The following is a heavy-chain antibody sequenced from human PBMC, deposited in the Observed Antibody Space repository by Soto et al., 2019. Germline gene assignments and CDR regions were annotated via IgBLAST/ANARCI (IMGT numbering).Heavy chain of an antibody. CDR2: INSDGSSI. V-gene: IGHV3-74*01. D-gene: IGHD1-20*01. Sequence: LRLSCATSGFDFSNTWIHWVRQVPGQGLVRVSRINSDGSSIIYADSVKGRFTLSRDNAKNTVHLQMSSLRVEDTAVYYCAKDWYHTIDSWGQGIPVTVSS. J-gene: IGHJ4*02. CDR1: GFDFSNTW. CDR3: AKDWYHTIDS.